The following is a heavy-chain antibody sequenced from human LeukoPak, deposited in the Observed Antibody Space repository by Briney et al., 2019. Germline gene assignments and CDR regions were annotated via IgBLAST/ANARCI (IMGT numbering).Heavy chain of an antibody. Sequence: PGGSLRPSCAASGFTFSNAWMSWVRQAPGKGLEWVGRIKSKTDGGTTDYAAPVKGRFTISRDDSKNTLYLQMNSLKTEDTAVYYCTTIPHFYCSSTSCYPSDYWGQGTLVTVSS. V-gene: IGHV3-15*01. CDR1: GFTFSNAW. CDR2: IKSKTDGGTT. J-gene: IGHJ4*02. CDR3: TTIPHFYCSSTSCYPSDY. D-gene: IGHD2-2*01.